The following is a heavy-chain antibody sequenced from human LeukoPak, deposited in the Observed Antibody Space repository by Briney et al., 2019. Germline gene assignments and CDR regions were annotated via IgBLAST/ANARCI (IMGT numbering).Heavy chain of an antibody. J-gene: IGHJ6*03. Sequence: PGGSLRLSCAASGFTFSSYAMHWVRQAPGKGLEWVAVISYDGSNKYYADSVKGRFTISRDNSKNTLYLQMNSLRAEDTAVYYCARASLASKYYYMDVWGKGTTVTVSS. D-gene: IGHD1-1*01. CDR1: GFTFSSYA. CDR3: ARASLASKYYYMDV. CDR2: ISYDGSNK. V-gene: IGHV3-30*04.